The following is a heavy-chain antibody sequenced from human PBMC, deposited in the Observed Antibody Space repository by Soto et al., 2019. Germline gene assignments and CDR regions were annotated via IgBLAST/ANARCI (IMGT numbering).Heavy chain of an antibody. CDR2: INPNSGGT. J-gene: IGHJ5*02. Sequence: QVQLVQSGAEVKKPGASVKVSCKASGYTFTGYYMHWVRQAPGQGLEWMGWINPNSGGTNYAQKFQGWVTMTRDTSISTAYMELSTLRSDDTAVYYCAREDIVVVPAARFSRWFDPWGQGTLVTVSS. CDR1: GYTFTGYY. V-gene: IGHV1-2*04. CDR3: AREDIVVVPAARFSRWFDP. D-gene: IGHD2-2*01.